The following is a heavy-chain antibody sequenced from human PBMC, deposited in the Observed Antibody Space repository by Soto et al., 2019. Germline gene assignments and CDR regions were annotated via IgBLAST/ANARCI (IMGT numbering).Heavy chain of an antibody. CDR2: IYWDDDK. J-gene: IGHJ4*01. V-gene: IGHV2-5*02. Sequence: QITLQESGPTLVKPTQTLTLSCTFSGFSLSTSGVAVGWIRQPPGKALEWLALIYWDDDKRYRPSLNSRLTINKDTSKNQVVLTMTNMDPVDTATYYCAHSQGPTYYDDCGHGTLVTVSS. CDR3: AHSQGPTYYDD. CDR1: GFSLSTSGVA.